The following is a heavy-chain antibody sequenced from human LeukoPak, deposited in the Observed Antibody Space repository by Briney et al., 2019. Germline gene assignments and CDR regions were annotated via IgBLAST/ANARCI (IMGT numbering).Heavy chain of an antibody. V-gene: IGHV4-59*08. J-gene: IGHJ3*02. CDR3: ARALGYCSGGSCYPDDAFDI. Sequence: SETLSLTCTVSGGSISSYYWSWIRQPPGKGLEWIGYIHYSGSTNYNPSLKSRVTISVDTSKNQFSLKLSSVTAADTAVYYCARALGYCSGGSCYPDDAFDIWGQGTMVTVSS. CDR1: GGSISSYY. CDR2: IHYSGST. D-gene: IGHD2-15*01.